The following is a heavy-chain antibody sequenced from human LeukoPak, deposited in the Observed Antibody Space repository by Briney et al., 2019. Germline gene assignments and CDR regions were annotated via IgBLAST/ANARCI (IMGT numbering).Heavy chain of an antibody. Sequence: PSETLSLTCTVSGGSISSSSYYCGWIRQPPGKGLEGIGSIYYSGSTYYNPSLKSRVTISVDTSKNQFSLKLSSVTAADTAVYYCARTVYSSGWYIDYWGQGTLVTVSS. CDR1: GGSISSSSYY. CDR3: ARTVYSSGWYIDY. V-gene: IGHV4-39*01. CDR2: IYYSGST. J-gene: IGHJ4*02. D-gene: IGHD6-19*01.